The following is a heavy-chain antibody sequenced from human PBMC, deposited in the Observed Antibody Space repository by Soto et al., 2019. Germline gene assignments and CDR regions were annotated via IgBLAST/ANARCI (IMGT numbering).Heavy chain of an antibody. V-gene: IGHV1-18*01. D-gene: IGHD3-10*01. Sequence: HLVQSGPEVKRPGASITVSCKTSGDTFANFGLSWVRQAPGQGLEWMGWIATYNNNKNYAQKFQGRLNLTTDTSKSTAYMELESLGYDDTAVYYCARVVRGVVNWFDPWGQGTLVTVSS. CDR3: ARVVRGVVNWFDP. CDR1: GDTFANFG. J-gene: IGHJ5*02. CDR2: IATYNNNK.